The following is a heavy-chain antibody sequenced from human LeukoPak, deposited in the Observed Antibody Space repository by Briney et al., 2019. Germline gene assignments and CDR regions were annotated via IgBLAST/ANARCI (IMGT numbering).Heavy chain of an antibody. J-gene: IGHJ3*02. CDR3: VKTMMTFGGVIRTDAFDI. CDR1: GFTFSTFA. CDR2: INNNGDSA. Sequence: GGSLRLSCSASGFTFSTFAMHRVRQAPGKRLEYVSGINNNGDSAYYSDSVKARLTISRDNSKNTLFLQMASLRAEDTAVYYCVKTMMTFGGVIRTDAFDIWGQGTMVTVSS. D-gene: IGHD3-16*01. V-gene: IGHV3-64D*06.